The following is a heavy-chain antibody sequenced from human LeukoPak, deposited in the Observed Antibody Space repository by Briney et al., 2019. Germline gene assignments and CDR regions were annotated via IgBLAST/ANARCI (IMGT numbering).Heavy chain of an antibody. CDR1: GDSVSSNSAA. CDR3: AGTYTYYYYYYMDV. V-gene: IGHV6-1*01. Sequence: SQTLSLTCAISGDSVSSNSAAWNWIRQSPSRGLEWLGRTYYRSKWYNDYAVSVKSRITINPDTSKNQFSLKLSSVTAADTAVYYCAGTYTYYYYYYMDVWGKGTTVTISS. D-gene: IGHD2-2*02. CDR2: TYYRSKWYN. J-gene: IGHJ6*03.